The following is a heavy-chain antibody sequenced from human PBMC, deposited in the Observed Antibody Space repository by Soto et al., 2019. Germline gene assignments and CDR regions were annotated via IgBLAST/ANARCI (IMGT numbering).Heavy chain of an antibody. Sequence: GGSLRLSCAASGFTFSNAWMNWVRQAPGKGLEWVGRIKSKTDGGTTDYAAPVKGRFTISRDDSKNTLYLQMNSLKAEDTAVYYCTTQTAYSGYDSFDYWGQGTLVTVSS. CDR3: TTQTAYSGYDSFDY. V-gene: IGHV3-15*07. CDR2: IKSKTDGGTT. CDR1: GFTFSNAW. D-gene: IGHD5-12*01. J-gene: IGHJ4*02.